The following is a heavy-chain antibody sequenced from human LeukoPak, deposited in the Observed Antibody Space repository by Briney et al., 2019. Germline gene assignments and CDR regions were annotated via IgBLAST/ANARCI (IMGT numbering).Heavy chain of an antibody. V-gene: IGHV1-8*01. CDR1: GYTFTSYD. CDR3: ARAPVSLYDSSGYYQLDY. CDR2: MNPNSGNT. D-gene: IGHD3-22*01. J-gene: IGHJ4*02. Sequence: ASVKVSCKASGYTFTSYDINWVRQATGQGLEWMGWMNPNSGNTGYAQKLQGRVTMTTDTSTSTAYMELRSLRSDDTAVYYCARAPVSLYDSSGYYQLDYWGQGTLVTVSS.